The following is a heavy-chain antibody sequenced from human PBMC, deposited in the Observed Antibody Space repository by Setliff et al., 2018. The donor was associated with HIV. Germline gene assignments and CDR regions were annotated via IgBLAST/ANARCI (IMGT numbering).Heavy chain of an antibody. Sequence: PSETLSLTCAVSGDSVSNDNYYWGWIRQPPGKGLEWIGSFHYGGTPNYNPSLRGRVDISIDTSKNHFSLRLTSVTAADTAAYYCASPSDYYENSGLDYWGQGKLVTVSS. CDR3: ASPSDYYENSGLDY. D-gene: IGHD3-22*01. V-gene: IGHV4-39*02. CDR1: GDSVSNDNYY. CDR2: FHYGGTP. J-gene: IGHJ4*02.